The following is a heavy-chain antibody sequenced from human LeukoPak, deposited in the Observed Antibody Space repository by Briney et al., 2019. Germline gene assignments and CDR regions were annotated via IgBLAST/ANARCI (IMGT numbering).Heavy chain of an antibody. CDR1: GVSIRSGDYY. CDR2: IYHSGST. V-gene: IGHV4-30-4*01. CDR3: ARYSSGYYYYFDY. D-gene: IGHD3-22*01. Sequence: ASETLSLTCTVSGVSIRSGDYYWSWIRQPPGKGLEWIGYIYHSGSTYSNPSLKSRVIISVDTSKNQFSLNLSSVTAPDTAVYYCARYSSGYYYYFDYWGQGTLVTVSS. J-gene: IGHJ4*02.